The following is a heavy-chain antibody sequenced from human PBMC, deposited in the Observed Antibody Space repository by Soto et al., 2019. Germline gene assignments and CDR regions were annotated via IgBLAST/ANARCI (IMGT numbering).Heavy chain of an antibody. CDR2: IYGGGNGP. Sequence: EVQVLESGGGLVQPGGSLRLSCAATGFTFSDFAMSWVRQAPGKGLEWVSRIYGGGNGPHYADSVKGRVTISRDNSKNTLYLQMNSPRAEDTAVYYCAKMEGMDPWAYSFDYWGQGNLVTVSS. CDR1: GFTFSDFA. J-gene: IGHJ4*02. CDR3: AKMEGMDPWAYSFDY. V-gene: IGHV3-23*01. D-gene: IGHD2-2*03.